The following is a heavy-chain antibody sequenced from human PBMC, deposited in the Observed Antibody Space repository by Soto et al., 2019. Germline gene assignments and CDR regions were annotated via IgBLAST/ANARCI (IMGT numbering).Heavy chain of an antibody. Sequence: WASVKVSCKASGYTFTGYYMHWVRQAPGQGLEWMGWVNPNSGGTNYAQKFQGRVTMTRDTSISTAYMELSRLRSDDTAVYYCARDGAYCGGDCYSSYYYGMDVWGQGTTVTVSS. CDR1: GYTFTGYY. J-gene: IGHJ6*02. V-gene: IGHV1-2*02. D-gene: IGHD2-21*02. CDR3: ARDGAYCGGDCYSSYYYGMDV. CDR2: VNPNSGGT.